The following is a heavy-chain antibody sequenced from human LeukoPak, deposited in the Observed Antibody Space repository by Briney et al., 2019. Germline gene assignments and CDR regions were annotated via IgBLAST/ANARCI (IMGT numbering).Heavy chain of an antibody. J-gene: IGHJ4*02. CDR3: AKRWLQVYYFDY. V-gene: IGHV1-18*01. CDR1: GYTFTSYG. D-gene: IGHD5-24*01. Sequence: ASVKVSCKASGYTFTSYGISWVRQAPGQGLEWMGWISAYNGNTNYAQKFQGRVTITADESTSTAYMELSSLRSEDTAVYYCAKRWLQVYYFDYWGQGTLVTVSS. CDR2: ISAYNGNT.